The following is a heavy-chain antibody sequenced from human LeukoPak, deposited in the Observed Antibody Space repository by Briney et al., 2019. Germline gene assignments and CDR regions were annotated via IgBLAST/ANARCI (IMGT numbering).Heavy chain of an antibody. CDR3: ARVPPRPGYSSSWYKAPNDY. J-gene: IGHJ4*02. V-gene: IGHV1-3*01. CDR1: GYTFTSYA. D-gene: IGHD6-13*01. CDR2: INAGNGNT. Sequence: ASVKVSCKASGYTFTSYAMHWVRQAPGQRLEWMGWINAGNGNTKYSQKFQGRVTITRDTSASAAYMELSSLRSEDTAVYYCARVPPRPGYSSSWYKAPNDYWGQGTLVTVSS.